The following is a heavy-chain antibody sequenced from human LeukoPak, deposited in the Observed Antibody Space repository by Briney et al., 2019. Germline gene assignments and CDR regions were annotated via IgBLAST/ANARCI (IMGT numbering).Heavy chain of an antibody. J-gene: IGHJ4*02. CDR2: ISGDGGST. Sequence: QPGGSLRLSRAAPGFMFHDYAIHWVRQAPGKGLEWVSLISGDGGSTFYADSVKGRFTISRDNSKNSLYLQMNSLRSDDTALYYCARESESSGWYDYWGQGTLVTVSS. CDR3: ARESESSGWYDY. D-gene: IGHD6-19*01. V-gene: IGHV3-43*02. CDR1: GFMFHDYA.